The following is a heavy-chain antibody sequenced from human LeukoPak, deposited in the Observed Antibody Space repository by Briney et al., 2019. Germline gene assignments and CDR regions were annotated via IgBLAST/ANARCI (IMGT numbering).Heavy chain of an antibody. CDR2: ISSSGSTI. D-gene: IGHD5-18*01. Sequence: GGSLRLSCAASGFTFSSYWMHWVRQAPGKGLEWVSYISSSGSTIYYADSVKGRFTISRDNAKNSLYLQMNSLRAEDTAVYYCAREGYSYGSFDYWGQGTLVTVSS. J-gene: IGHJ4*02. CDR1: GFTFSSYW. V-gene: IGHV3-48*04. CDR3: AREGYSYGSFDY.